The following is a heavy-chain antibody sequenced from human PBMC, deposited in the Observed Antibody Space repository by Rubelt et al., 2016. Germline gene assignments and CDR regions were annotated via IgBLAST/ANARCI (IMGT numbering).Heavy chain of an antibody. CDR1: GFSVSSYY. J-gene: IGHJ4*02. Sequence: GFSVSSYYINWVRQAPGKGLEWVSGIYSGGITYYADSVKGKFSISRDNAKNTLYLQMNSLSAEDTAVYYCARDISLDYWGQGTLVTVSS. V-gene: IGHV3-66*01. CDR2: IYSGGIT. D-gene: IGHD3-3*02. CDR3: ARDISLDY.